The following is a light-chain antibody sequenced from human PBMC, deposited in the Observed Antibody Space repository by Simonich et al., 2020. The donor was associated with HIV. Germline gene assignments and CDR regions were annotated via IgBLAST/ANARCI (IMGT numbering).Light chain of an antibody. Sequence: DIQMTQSPSTLSASVGDRDTITCRASQSISSWLAWYQQKPGKAPKLMIYKASSLESGGPSRFSGSGSGTEFTLTISSLQPDDFATYHCQHYNSYRTFGQGTKVEIK. J-gene: IGKJ1*01. CDR2: KAS. CDR3: QHYNSYRT. CDR1: QSISSW. V-gene: IGKV1-5*03.